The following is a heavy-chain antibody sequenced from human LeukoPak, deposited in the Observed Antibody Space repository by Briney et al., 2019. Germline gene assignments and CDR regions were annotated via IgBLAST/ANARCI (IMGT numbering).Heavy chain of an antibody. V-gene: IGHV3-48*04. D-gene: IGHD3-10*01. CDR1: GFTFSSYG. J-gene: IGHJ4*02. CDR3: ARRTIITPGGFDY. Sequence: GGSLRLSCAASGFTFSSYGMPWVRQAPGKGLEWISYITATGSTTYYADSLKGRLTISRDTAKSFVYLQMNSLRVDDTAVYYCARRTIITPGGFDYWGQGTLVTVSS. CDR2: ITATGSTT.